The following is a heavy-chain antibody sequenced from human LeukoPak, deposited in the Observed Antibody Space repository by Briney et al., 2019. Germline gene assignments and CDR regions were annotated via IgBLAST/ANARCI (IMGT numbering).Heavy chain of an antibody. Sequence: GGSLRLSCAASGFTFSTFGMHWVRQAPGKGLEWLAFIGNDGSNKYYVDPVKGRFTISRDNSKNTLYLQMNTLRAEDTAVYHCAAHQGYCSGGGCGPYWGQGTQVTASS. V-gene: IGHV3-30*02. CDR1: GFTFSTFG. J-gene: IGHJ4*02. CDR3: AAHQGYCSGGGCGPY. D-gene: IGHD2-15*01. CDR2: IGNDGSNK.